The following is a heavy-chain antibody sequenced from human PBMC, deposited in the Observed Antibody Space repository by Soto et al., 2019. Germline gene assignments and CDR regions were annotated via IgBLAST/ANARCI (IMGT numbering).Heavy chain of an antibody. CDR1: GGAFTNYS. CDR3: ASWSAENPLYYHVMDV. J-gene: IGHJ6*02. Sequence: QVHLLQSGAEVKKPGSSLKVSCXXSGGAFTNYSLXWXXXSPRQGLEWLGGFIPLHNTANYSEKFVGRLSVTADISSSTVDMHLSGLTSGDTATYYCASWSAENPLYYHVMDVWVQGTTVTVSS. V-gene: IGHV1-69*06. CDR2: FIPLHNTA.